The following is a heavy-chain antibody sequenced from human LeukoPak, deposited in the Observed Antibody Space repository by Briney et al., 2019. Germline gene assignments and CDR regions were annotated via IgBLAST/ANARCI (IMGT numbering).Heavy chain of an antibody. Sequence: KSSGTLCLSCAVSGGSISSYYMNWIRQPPGKGLEWIGVIYYSGGTNYNTSLKGRFTISVDTSKNQFYLKLSSVIAADTAVYYCARGSTYYDFWSGPVGFDPWGQGTLVTVSS. J-gene: IGHJ5*02. CDR3: ARGSTYYDFWSGPVGFDP. D-gene: IGHD3-3*01. CDR2: IYYSGGT. CDR1: GGSISSYY. V-gene: IGHV4-59*01.